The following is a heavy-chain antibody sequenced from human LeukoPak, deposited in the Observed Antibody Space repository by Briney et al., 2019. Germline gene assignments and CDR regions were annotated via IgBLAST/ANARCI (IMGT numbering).Heavy chain of an antibody. CDR3: ATHPGQDYYDSSGYYYYYYGMDV. CDR2: INPNSGGT. J-gene: IGHJ6*02. V-gene: IGHV1-2*02. CDR1: GYTFTGYY. D-gene: IGHD3-22*01. Sequence: ASVKVSCKASGYTFTGYYMHWVRQAPGQGLEWMGWINPNSGGTNYAQKFQGRVTMTRDTSISTAYMELSRLRSDDTAVYYRATHPGQDYYDSSGYYYYYYGMDVWGQGTTVTVSS.